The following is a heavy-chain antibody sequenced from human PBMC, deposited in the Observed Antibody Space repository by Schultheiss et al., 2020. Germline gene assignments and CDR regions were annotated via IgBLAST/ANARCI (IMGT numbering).Heavy chain of an antibody. Sequence: GGSLRLSCAASGFTFSSYGMHWVRQAPGKGLEWVAVIWYDGSNKYYADSVKGRFTISRDNSKNTLYLQMNSLRAEDTAVYYCAREYSSSCPYYYYYYGMDVWGQGTTVTVSS. CDR3: AREYSSSCPYYYYYYGMDV. CDR2: IWYDGSNK. V-gene: IGHV3-33*01. D-gene: IGHD6-13*01. CDR1: GFTFSSYG. J-gene: IGHJ6*02.